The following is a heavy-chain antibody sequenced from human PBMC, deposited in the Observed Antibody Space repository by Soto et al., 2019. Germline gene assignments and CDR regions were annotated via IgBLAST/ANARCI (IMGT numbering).Heavy chain of an antibody. D-gene: IGHD3-16*02. J-gene: IGHJ4*02. CDR3: ARDYEYIWGSYPDVY. CDR2: IKQDGSEK. CDR1: GFTFSSYW. V-gene: IGHV3-7*04. Sequence: EVQLVESGGGLVQPGGSLRLSCAASGFTFSSYWMSWVRQAPGKGLEWVANIKQDGSEKYYVDSVKGRFTISRDNAKNSQYLKMNSLRAEDTAVYYCARDYEYIWGSYPDVYWGQETLVTVSS.